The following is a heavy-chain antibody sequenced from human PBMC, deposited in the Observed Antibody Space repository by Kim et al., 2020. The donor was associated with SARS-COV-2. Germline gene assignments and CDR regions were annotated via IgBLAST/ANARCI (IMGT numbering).Heavy chain of an antibody. V-gene: IGHV4-31*03. J-gene: IGHJ4*02. CDR3: ARVHYYGSGSLDY. Sequence: SETLSLTCTVSGGSISSGGYYWSWIRQHPGKGLEWIGYIYYSGSTYYNPSLKSRVTISVDTSKNQFSLKLSSVTAADTAVYYCARVHYYGSGSLDYWGQGTLVTVSS. CDR2: IYYSGST. D-gene: IGHD3-10*01. CDR1: GGSISSGGYY.